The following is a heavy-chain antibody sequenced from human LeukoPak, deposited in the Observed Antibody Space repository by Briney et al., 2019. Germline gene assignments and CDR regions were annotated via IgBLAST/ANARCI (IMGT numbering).Heavy chain of an antibody. D-gene: IGHD6-13*01. J-gene: IGHJ5*02. Sequence: GRSLRLSCAASGFTFSSYAMHWVRQAPGKGLEWVAVISYDGSNKYYADSVKGRFTISRDNSKNTLYLQMNSLRAEDTAVYYCAKDLSLGSSSPRGFDPWGQGTLVTVSS. CDR3: AKDLSLGSSSPRGFDP. V-gene: IGHV3-30*04. CDR1: GFTFSSYA. CDR2: ISYDGSNK.